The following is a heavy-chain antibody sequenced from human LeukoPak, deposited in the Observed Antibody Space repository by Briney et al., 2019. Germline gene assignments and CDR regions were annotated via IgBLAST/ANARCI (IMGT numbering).Heavy chain of an antibody. CDR2: IIPIFGTA. J-gene: IGHJ5*02. Sequence: GASVKVSCKASGGTFSSYAISWVRQAPGQGLEWMGGIIPIFGTANYAQKFQGRVTITADESTSTAYMELSSLRSEDTAVYYCARDGGQWRYSSSWYPLWFDPWGQGTLVTVSS. V-gene: IGHV1-69*13. CDR3: ARDGGQWRYSSSWYPLWFDP. CDR1: GGTFSSYA. D-gene: IGHD6-13*01.